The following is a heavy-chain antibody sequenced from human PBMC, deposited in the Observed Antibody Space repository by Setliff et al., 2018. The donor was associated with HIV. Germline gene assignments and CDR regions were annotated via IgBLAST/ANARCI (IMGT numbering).Heavy chain of an antibody. CDR2: ISGSGGGA. D-gene: IGHD3-16*01. Sequence: GGSLRLSCAASGFTFTSYAMNWVRQAPGKGLEWVSGISGSGGGAYYADSVKGRFTISRDNSQNALYLQMDSLRAEDTAVYHCARDGAGHRYMDFWGKGTTVTVS. CDR3: ARDGAGHRYMDF. V-gene: IGHV3-23*01. CDR1: GFTFTSYA. J-gene: IGHJ6*03.